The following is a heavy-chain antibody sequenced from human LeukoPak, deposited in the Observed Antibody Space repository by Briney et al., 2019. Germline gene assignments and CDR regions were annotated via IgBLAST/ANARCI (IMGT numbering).Heavy chain of an antibody. D-gene: IGHD2/OR15-2a*01. Sequence: SETLSLTCSVSGDSINNYYWTWIRQSAEKGLEWIGRIYSSGSARYNPSLKNRVTMSVDMSKNQFSLKLSSVTAADTAVYYCARFHPGGGLLLAHAFDIWGQGTMVTVSS. CDR2: IYSSGSA. CDR3: ARFHPGGGLLLAHAFDI. CDR1: GDSINNYY. V-gene: IGHV4-4*07. J-gene: IGHJ3*02.